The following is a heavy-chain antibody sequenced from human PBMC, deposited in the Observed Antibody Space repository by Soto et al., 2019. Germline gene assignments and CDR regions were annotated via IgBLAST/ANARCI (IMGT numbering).Heavy chain of an antibody. D-gene: IGHD6-19*01. J-gene: IGHJ6*02. CDR3: ARDRVAVAGLYGMDV. CDR1: GFTFSSYA. V-gene: IGHV3-30-3*01. Sequence: PGGSLRLSCAASGFTFSSYAMHWVRQAPGKGLEWVAVISYDGSNKYYADSVKGRFTISRDNSKNTLYLQMNSLRAGDTAVYYCARDRVAVAGLYGMDVWGQGTTVTVSS. CDR2: ISYDGSNK.